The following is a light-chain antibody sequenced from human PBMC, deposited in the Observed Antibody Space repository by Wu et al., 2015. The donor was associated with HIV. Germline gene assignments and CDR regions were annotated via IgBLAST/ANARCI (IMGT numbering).Light chain of an antibody. J-gene: IGKJ3*01. Sequence: EIVLTQSPDTLSLSPGERATLSCRASQSVSSTYLAWYQQKPGHPPRLLIYAASRRATGIPDRFSGSGSGTEFTLTISSLQPDDFATYYCQQYNSYSTFGPGTRVDVK. CDR2: AAS. CDR1: QSVSSTY. CDR3: QQYNSYST. V-gene: IGKV3-20*01.